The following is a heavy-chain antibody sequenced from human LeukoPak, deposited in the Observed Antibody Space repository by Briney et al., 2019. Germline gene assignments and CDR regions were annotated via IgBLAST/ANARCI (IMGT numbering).Heavy chain of an antibody. J-gene: IGHJ4*02. CDR3: STRGGSTSSLDS. CDR2: IIPAFGTP. Sequence: ASVKVSCKASRGTFSNLAFSWVRHAPGQGLEWMGGIIPAFGTPSYPPRFHGRVTISTDESTSSVYMELSGLRSEDTAVYYCSTRGGSTSSLDSWGQGTLV. CDR1: RGTFSNLA. V-gene: IGHV1-69*05. D-gene: IGHD6-6*01.